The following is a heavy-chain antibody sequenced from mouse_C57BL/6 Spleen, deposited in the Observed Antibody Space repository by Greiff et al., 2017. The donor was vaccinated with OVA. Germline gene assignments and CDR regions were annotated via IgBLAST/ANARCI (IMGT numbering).Heavy chain of an antibody. CDR3: AKGFTTVVATPYAMDY. V-gene: IGHV2-5*01. CDR1: GFSFTSYG. CDR2: IWRGGST. Sequence: VQLQQSGPGLVQPSQRLSITCTVSGFSFTSYGVHWVRQSPGKGLEWLGVIWRGGSTDYNAAFMSRLSITKDNSKSQVFFKMNSLQADDTAIYYCAKGFTTVVATPYAMDYWGQGTSVTVSS. D-gene: IGHD1-1*01. J-gene: IGHJ4*01.